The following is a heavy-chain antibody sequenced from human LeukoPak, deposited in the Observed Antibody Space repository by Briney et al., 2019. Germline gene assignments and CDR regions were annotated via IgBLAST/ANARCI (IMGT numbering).Heavy chain of an antibody. V-gene: IGHV3-30*02. Sequence: PGGSLRLSCAASGFTFSSYGMHWVRQAPGKGLEWVAFIRYDGSNKYYADSVKGRFTISRDNSKNALYLQMNSLRAEDTAVYYCAKLVSSDIVVVPAAIPFDYWGQGILVTVSS. CDR2: IRYDGSNK. CDR1: GFTFSSYG. J-gene: IGHJ4*02. CDR3: AKLVSSDIVVVPAAIPFDY. D-gene: IGHD2-2*01.